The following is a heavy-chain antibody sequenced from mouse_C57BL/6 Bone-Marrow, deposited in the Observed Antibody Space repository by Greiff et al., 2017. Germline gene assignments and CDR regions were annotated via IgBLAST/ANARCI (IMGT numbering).Heavy chain of an antibody. CDR1: GYAFTNYL. V-gene: IGHV1-54*01. J-gene: IGHJ2*01. D-gene: IGHD4-1*02. Sequence: QVQLQQSGAELVRPGTSVKVSCKASGYAFTNYLIEWVKQRPGQGLEWIGVINPGSGGTNYNEKFKGKATLTADKSSSTAYMQLSSLTSEDSAVYFCERPNLGTQLRRDYWGQGTTLTVSS. CDR3: ERPNLGTQLRRDY. CDR2: INPGSGGT.